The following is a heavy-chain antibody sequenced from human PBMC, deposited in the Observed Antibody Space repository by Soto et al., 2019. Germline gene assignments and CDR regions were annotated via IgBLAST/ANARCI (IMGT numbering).Heavy chain of an antibody. CDR2: MNPNSGNT. V-gene: IGHV1-8*01. CDR3: ARGQSLEN. CDR1: GYTFSSYD. J-gene: IGHJ4*02. Sequence: QVQLVQSGAEVKKPGASVKVSCKASGYTFSSYDINWVRQATGQGLEWMGWMNPNSGNTGYAQEFQSRVTMTRDTSITTAYMELSGLRSEDTAVYYCARGQSLENWGQGTLVTVSS. D-gene: IGHD1-1*01.